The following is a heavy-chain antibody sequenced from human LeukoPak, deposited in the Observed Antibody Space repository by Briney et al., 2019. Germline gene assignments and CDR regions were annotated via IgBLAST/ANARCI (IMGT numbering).Heavy chain of an antibody. CDR2: INSDGSST. CDR3: AREVYSSGWSSFDY. CDR1: GFTFSNYI. Sequence: PGGSLRLSCAASGFTFSNYIMNWVRQAPGKGLVWVSRINSDGSSTIHADSVKGRFTISRDNAKNTLYLQMNSLRAEDTAVYYCAREVYSSGWSSFDYWGQGTLVTVSS. J-gene: IGHJ4*02. D-gene: IGHD6-19*01. V-gene: IGHV3-74*01.